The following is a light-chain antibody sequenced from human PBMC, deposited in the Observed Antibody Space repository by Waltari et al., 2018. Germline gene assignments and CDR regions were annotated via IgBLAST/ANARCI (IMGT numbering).Light chain of an antibody. CDR1: LVILGY. CDR2: AAS. V-gene: IGKV1-9*01. CDR3: QQLKSYPIT. Sequence: TQLTQSPSSLAASVGDRVTISCRTGLVILGYLSWYQQKPGKAPKLLIYAASTLQSGVPSRFSGSGSGMDFNITISNLQPEDFATYYCQQLKSYPITFGGGTKVEIK. J-gene: IGKJ4*01.